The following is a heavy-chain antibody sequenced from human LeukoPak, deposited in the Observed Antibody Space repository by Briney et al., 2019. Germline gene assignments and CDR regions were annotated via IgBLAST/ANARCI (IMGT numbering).Heavy chain of an antibody. D-gene: IGHD2-2*02. CDR3: ARGQGYCSSTSCYTLPTGIDY. CDR1: GYTFTNYY. CDR2: INPSGGST. V-gene: IGHV1-46*01. J-gene: IGHJ4*02. Sequence: GASVKVSCKASGYTFTNYYMHWVRQAPGQGLEWMGIINPSGGSTTYAQKFQGRVTMTRDTSTSTVYMELSSLRSEDTAVYYCARGQGYCSSTSCYTLPTGIDYWGQGTPVTVPS.